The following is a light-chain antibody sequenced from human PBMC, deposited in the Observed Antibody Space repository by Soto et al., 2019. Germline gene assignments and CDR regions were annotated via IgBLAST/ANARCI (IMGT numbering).Light chain of an antibody. CDR1: QSVLYSSNNKNY. Sequence: DIVMTQSPDSLAVSLGERATINCKSSQSVLYSSNNKNYLAWYQQKPGQPPKLLIYWASTRESGVPDRFSGSGSGTDLTLTISSLQAEDVAVYYCQQYYSTPWTFGQGTKVDNK. V-gene: IGKV4-1*01. J-gene: IGKJ1*01. CDR3: QQYYSTPWT. CDR2: WAS.